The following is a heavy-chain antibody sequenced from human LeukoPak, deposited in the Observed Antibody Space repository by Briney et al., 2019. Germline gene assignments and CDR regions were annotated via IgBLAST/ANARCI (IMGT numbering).Heavy chain of an antibody. Sequence: SETLSLTCTVSGGSISSYYWSWIRQPPGKGLEWTGYIYYSGSTNYNPSLKSRVTISIDTSKNQFSLKLRSVTAADTAVYYFARTYSGYDPAAIDYWGQGTLVTVSS. V-gene: IGHV4-59*01. D-gene: IGHD5-12*01. CDR3: ARTYSGYDPAAIDY. CDR1: GGSISSYY. J-gene: IGHJ4*02. CDR2: IYYSGST.